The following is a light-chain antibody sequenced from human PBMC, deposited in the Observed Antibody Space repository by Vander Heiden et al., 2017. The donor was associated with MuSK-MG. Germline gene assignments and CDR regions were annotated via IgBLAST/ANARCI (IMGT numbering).Light chain of an antibody. V-gene: IGLV6-57*01. CDR3: QANDSPKV. J-gene: IGLJ3*02. CDR2: EDN. Sequence: NFMLTQTHSVSESPGKTVTISCTRSSGSMARNYVQWYQQRPGSSPIIVVYEDNQRPAGVPDRFSGSIDSSSNSASPTVAGLKTDDEDDYYSQANDSPKVFGGGTKLTVL. CDR1: SGSMARNY.